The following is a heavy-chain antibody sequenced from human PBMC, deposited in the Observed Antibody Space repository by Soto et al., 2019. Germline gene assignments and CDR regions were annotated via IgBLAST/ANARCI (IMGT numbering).Heavy chain of an antibody. J-gene: IGHJ4*02. V-gene: IGHV3-33*01. D-gene: IGHD3-16*01. Sequence: QVQLVESGGGVVQPGRSLRLSCAASGFIFSSYGMHWVRQAPGKGLEWVAVIWYDGSIKKYADSVKGRFTISRDNSKNTRYLQMNSLRAEDTAVYYCARDSPEGGFDYWGQGTLVTVSS. CDR3: ARDSPEGGFDY. CDR1: GFIFSSYG. CDR2: IWYDGSIK.